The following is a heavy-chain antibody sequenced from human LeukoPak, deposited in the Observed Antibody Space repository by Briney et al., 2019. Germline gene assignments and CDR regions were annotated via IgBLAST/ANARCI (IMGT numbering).Heavy chain of an antibody. D-gene: IGHD6-19*01. V-gene: IGHV4-59*01. CDR3: ARDRIAVAGNRYYYYYMDV. J-gene: IGHJ6*03. CDR1: GGSISSYY. Sequence: PSETLSLTCTVSGGSISSYYWSWIRQPPGKGLEWIGYIYYSGSTNYNPSLKSRVTISVDTSKNQFSLKLSSVTAADTAVYYCARDRIAVAGNRYYYYYMDVWGKGTTVTISS. CDR2: IYYSGST.